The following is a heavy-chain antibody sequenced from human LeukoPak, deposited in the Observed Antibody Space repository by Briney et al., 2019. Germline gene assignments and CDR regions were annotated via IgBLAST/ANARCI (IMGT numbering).Heavy chain of an antibody. CDR3: ARRWGSHDAFDI. J-gene: IGHJ3*02. V-gene: IGHV3-21*01. Sequence: PGGSLRLSCAASGFTFSSYSTNWVRQAPGKGLEWVSSISSSSSYKYYADSVKGRFTISRDNAKNSLYLQMNSLRAEDTAVYYCARRWGSHDAFDIWGQGTMVTVSS. CDR1: GFTFSSYS. D-gene: IGHD7-27*01. CDR2: ISSSSSYK.